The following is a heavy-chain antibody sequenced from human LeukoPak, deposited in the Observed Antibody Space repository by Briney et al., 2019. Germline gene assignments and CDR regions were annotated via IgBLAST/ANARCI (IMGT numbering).Heavy chain of an antibody. CDR1: GFTFSSYA. Sequence: GGSLRLPCAASGFTFSSYAMTWVRLAPGKGLEWVSSISGSAGHTYYADSVKGRFTVSRDNSKDTLYLQMNDLRPDDTAIYYCAKRNTMVRGGPCFDYWGQGLLVTVSS. J-gene: IGHJ4*02. CDR3: AKRNTMVRGGPCFDY. CDR2: ISGSAGHT. V-gene: IGHV3-23*01. D-gene: IGHD3-10*01.